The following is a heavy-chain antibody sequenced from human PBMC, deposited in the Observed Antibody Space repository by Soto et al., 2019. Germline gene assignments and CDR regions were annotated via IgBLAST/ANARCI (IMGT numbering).Heavy chain of an antibody. J-gene: IGHJ3*02. D-gene: IGHD3-10*01. CDR1: GYTFTSYG. CDR2: INPSGGST. V-gene: IGHV1-46*03. Sequence: ASVKVSCKASGYTFTSYGISWVRQAPGQGLEWMGIINPSGGSTSYAQKFQGRVTMTRDTSTSTVYMELSSLRSEDTAVYYCARDLHSITMVPLDAFDIWGQGTMVTVSS. CDR3: ARDLHSITMVPLDAFDI.